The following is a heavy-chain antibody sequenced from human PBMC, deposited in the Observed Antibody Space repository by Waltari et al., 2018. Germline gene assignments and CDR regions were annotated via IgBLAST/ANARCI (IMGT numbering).Heavy chain of an antibody. Sequence: EVQLLEFVGGLVQPGGSLSPSCVAYGSAFSCYGMCWVRQVAGKGREWVESVSGNDDNTDYADSVKGRFTISSDNSKNTFYLKMNRLRVDDTTVYYCAKYRGGSSLTRYYGDLWSQGALITVSS. J-gene: IGHJ5*02. CDR3: AKYRGGSSLTRYYGDL. CDR2: VSGNDDNT. CDR1: GSAFSCYG. D-gene: IGHD1-26*01. V-gene: IGHV3-23*01.